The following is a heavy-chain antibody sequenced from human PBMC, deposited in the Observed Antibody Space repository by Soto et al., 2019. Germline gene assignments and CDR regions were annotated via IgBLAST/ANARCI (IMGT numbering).Heavy chain of an antibody. CDR3: ARVWRPYSYETTLDY. V-gene: IGHV1-69*11. J-gene: IGHJ4*02. CDR1: GGTFISYS. D-gene: IGHD5-18*01. Sequence: QVQLVQSGAEVKKPGSSVKVSCQASGGTFISYSTSWVRQAPGQGLEWMGGIIPMLGKANYAQEYQGRVTITADESTSTGYMELRGLRAEDTAVYYCARVWRPYSYETTLDYWGQGTQVTVSS. CDR2: IIPMLGKA.